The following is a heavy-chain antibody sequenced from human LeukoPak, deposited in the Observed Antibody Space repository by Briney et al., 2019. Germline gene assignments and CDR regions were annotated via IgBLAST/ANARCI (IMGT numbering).Heavy chain of an antibody. V-gene: IGHV3-23*01. Sequence: GGSLRLPCAASGFTFSSYAVSWVRQAPGKELERVSSISGSGGSTYSADSVKGRFTISRDNSKNTLYLQMNSLRAEDTALYYCAKDRSCTNDICHGDFDYWGQGTLVTVSS. CDR2: ISGSGGST. J-gene: IGHJ4*02. CDR3: AKDRSCTNDICHGDFDY. D-gene: IGHD2-8*01. CDR1: GFTFSSYA.